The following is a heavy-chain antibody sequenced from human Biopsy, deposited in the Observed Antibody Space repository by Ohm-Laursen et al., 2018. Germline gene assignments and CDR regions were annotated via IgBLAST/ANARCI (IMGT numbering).Heavy chain of an antibody. CDR2: IYGGGFGT. CDR3: AKFEGDPTPSYYFDY. J-gene: IGHJ4*02. Sequence: SLRLSCAASGFTFSRHGMHWVRQAPGKGLEWVAGIYGGGFGTYYADSVKGRFSISRDNSENTLYLHMNSLRAEDTAVYFCAKFEGDPTPSYYFDYWGQGTLVTVSS. D-gene: IGHD3-10*01. CDR1: GFTFSRHG. V-gene: IGHV3-NL1*01.